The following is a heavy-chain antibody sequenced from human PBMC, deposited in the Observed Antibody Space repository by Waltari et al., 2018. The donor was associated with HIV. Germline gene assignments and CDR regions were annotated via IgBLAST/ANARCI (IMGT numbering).Heavy chain of an antibody. Sequence: QITLKESGPTLVKPTQTLTLTCTFSGFSLTTVGVGVGWVRQTPVKALEWLGVIYWDNDKRYNPSLKTRLPITKDTSKNQVVLTMTNVDPVDTATYYCARSDYDYIWGTYPRWFDPWGQGSLVTVSS. V-gene: IGHV2-5*02. CDR3: ARSDYDYIWGTYPRWFDP. CDR2: IYWDNDK. CDR1: GFSLTTVGVG. D-gene: IGHD3-16*01. J-gene: IGHJ5*02.